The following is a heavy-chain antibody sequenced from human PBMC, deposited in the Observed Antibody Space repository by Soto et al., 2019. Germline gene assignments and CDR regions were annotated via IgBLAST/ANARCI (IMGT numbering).Heavy chain of an antibody. CDR1: GFTVSSNY. CDR2: ISYDGSNK. CDR3: AKTPRAMKVVAALDF. V-gene: IGHV3-30-3*01. D-gene: IGHD3-22*01. J-gene: IGHJ4*02. Sequence: GGSLRLSCAASGFTVSSNYMSWVRQAPGKGLEWVAVISYDGSNKYYADSVKGRFTISRDNSKNTLLLQMSSLRAEDTAVYYCAKTPRAMKVVAALDFWGQGTLVTVSS.